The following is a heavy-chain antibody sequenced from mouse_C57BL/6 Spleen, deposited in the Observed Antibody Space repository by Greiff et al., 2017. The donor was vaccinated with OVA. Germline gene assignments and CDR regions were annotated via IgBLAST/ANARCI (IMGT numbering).Heavy chain of an antibody. J-gene: IGHJ2*01. D-gene: IGHD1-1*01. CDR2: IRLKSDNYAT. V-gene: IGHV6-3*01. CDR3: TGVTTVVAFPFDY. CDR1: GFTFSNYW. Sequence: DVHLVESGGGLVQPGGSMKLSCVASGFTFSNYWMNWVRQSPEKGLEWVAQIRLKSDNYATHYAESVKGRYTISRDDSKSSVYLQMNNLRAEDTGIYYCTGVTTVVAFPFDYWGQGTTLTVSS.